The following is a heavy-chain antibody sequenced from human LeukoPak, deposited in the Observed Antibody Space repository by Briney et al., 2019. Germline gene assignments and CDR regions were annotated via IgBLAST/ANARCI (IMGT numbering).Heavy chain of an antibody. CDR2: ISGSGGST. CDR1: GFTFSSYA. V-gene: IGHV3-23*01. D-gene: IGHD3-16*02. Sequence: LPGGSLSLSCAASGFTFSSYAMSWVRQAPGKGLEWVSAISGSGGSTYYADSVKGRFTISRDNSKNTPYLQMNSLRAEDTAVYYCASGDYVWGSYRYWFDYWGQGTLVTVSS. CDR3: ASGDYVWGSYRYWFDY. J-gene: IGHJ4*02.